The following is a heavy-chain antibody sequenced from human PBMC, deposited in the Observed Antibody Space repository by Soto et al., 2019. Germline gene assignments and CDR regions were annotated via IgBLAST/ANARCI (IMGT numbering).Heavy chain of an antibody. CDR2: IIPILGIA. V-gene: IGHV1-69*02. CDR1: GGTFSSYT. CDR3: ASLMSSGYYYGMDV. D-gene: IGHD3-10*01. J-gene: IGHJ6*02. Sequence: ASVKVSCKASGGTFSSYTISWVRQAPGQGLEWMGRIIPILGIANYAQKLQGRVTITADKSTSTAYMELSSLRSEDTAVYYCASLMSSGYYYGMDVWGQGTTVTVSS.